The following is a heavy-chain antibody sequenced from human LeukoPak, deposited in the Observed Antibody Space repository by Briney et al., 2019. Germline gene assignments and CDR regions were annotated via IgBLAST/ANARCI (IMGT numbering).Heavy chain of an antibody. J-gene: IGHJ4*02. V-gene: IGHV4-59*01. CDR2: IYYSGST. Sequence: SETVSLTCTVSGGSISSYYWSWIRQPPGKGLEWIGYIYYSGSTNYNPSLKSRVTISVDTSKNQFSLKLSSVTAADTAVYYCARLHLDSSGYYFDYWGQGTLVTVSS. CDR1: GGSISSYY. D-gene: IGHD3-22*01. CDR3: ARLHLDSSGYYFDY.